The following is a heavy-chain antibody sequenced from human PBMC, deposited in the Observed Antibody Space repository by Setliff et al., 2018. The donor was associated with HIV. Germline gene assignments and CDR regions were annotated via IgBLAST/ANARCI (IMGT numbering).Heavy chain of an antibody. Sequence: SVKVSCKVSGGTFSSYAISWVRQAPGQGLEWMGGIIPILGIANYAQKFQGRVTITADKSTSTSYMHLSSLRAEDTAVYFCAREGDYDSSGYYVTWGQGSLVTVS. V-gene: IGHV1-69*10. D-gene: IGHD3-22*01. CDR3: AREGDYDSSGYYVT. CDR1: GGTFSSYA. CDR2: IIPILGIA. J-gene: IGHJ4*02.